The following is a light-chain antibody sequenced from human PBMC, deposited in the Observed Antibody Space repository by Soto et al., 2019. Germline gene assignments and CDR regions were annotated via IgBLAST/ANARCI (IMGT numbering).Light chain of an antibody. CDR2: GAS. J-gene: IGKJ1*01. CDR3: QQYGSPWT. V-gene: IGKV3-20*01. CDR1: QSVSSSY. Sequence: IVLPQSPCTLSLSPGERSTLSCRASQSVSSSYLAWYQQKPGQAPRLLIYGASSRATGIPDRFSGSGSGTDFTLTISRLEPEDFAVYYCQQYGSPWTFGQGTKVDIK.